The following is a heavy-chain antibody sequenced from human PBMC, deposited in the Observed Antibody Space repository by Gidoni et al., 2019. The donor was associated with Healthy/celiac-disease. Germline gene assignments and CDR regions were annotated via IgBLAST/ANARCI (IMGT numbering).Heavy chain of an antibody. V-gene: IGHV4-38-2*01. Sequence: QVQLQESGPGLVKPSETLSLTCAVSGYSISSGYYWGWIRQPPGKGLEWIGSIYHSGSTYYNPSLKSRVTISVDTSKNQFSLKLSSVTAADTAVYYCAKGTVTHGDEYFQHWGQGTLVTVSS. CDR1: GYSISSGYY. CDR2: IYHSGST. J-gene: IGHJ1*01. D-gene: IGHD4-17*01. CDR3: AKGTVTHGDEYFQH.